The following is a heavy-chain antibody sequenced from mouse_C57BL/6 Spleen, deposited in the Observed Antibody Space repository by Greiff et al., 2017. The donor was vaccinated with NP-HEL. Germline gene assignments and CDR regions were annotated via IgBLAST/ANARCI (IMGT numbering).Heavy chain of an antibody. CDR1: GYTFTDYY. J-gene: IGHJ4*01. Sequence: EVQLQQSGPELVKPGASVKISCKASGYTFTDYYMNWVKQSHGKSLEWIGDINPNNGGTSYNQKFKGKATLTVDKSSSTAYMELRSLTSEDSAVYYCASQERAYYGSSYHYAMDYWGQGTSVTVSS. CDR3: ASQERAYYGSSYHYAMDY. CDR2: INPNNGGT. D-gene: IGHD1-1*01. V-gene: IGHV1-26*01.